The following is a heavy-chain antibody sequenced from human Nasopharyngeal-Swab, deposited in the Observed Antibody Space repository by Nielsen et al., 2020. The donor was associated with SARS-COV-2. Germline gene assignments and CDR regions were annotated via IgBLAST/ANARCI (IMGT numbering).Heavy chain of an antibody. Sequence: LRLSCAVYGGSFSGYSWSWIRKPQGKGLEWIGEINHSGSTNYNPSLKSRVTISVDTSKNQFSLKLSSVTAAVTAVYYCARQGKKIIVVVPAAMVGGFDDWCKGTLVTVSS. V-gene: IGHV4-34*01. CDR2: INHSGST. D-gene: IGHD2-2*01. CDR1: GGSFSGYS. CDR3: ARQGKKIIVVVPAAMVGGFDD. J-gene: IGHJ4*02.